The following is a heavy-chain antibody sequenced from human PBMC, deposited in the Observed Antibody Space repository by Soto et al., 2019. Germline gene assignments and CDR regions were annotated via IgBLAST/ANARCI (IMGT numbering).Heavy chain of an antibody. CDR1: GSAFTSYG. Sequence: AALKVSSKDSGSAFTSYGISWVRQAPGQGLEWMGWISAYNGNKNYAQKLKGRVTMTTDTSTRTAYMELRSLRSDDTAVYYCARSRGIAVAGKYFDYWGQGSLVTVTS. V-gene: IGHV1-18*01. J-gene: IGHJ4*02. CDR3: ARSRGIAVAGKYFDY. CDR2: ISAYNGNK. D-gene: IGHD6-19*01.